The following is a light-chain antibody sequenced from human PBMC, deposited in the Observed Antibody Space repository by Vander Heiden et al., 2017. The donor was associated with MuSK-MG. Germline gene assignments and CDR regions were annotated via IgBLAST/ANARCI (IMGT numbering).Light chain of an antibody. V-gene: IGKV3-20*01. CDR3: QQYGNSPGA. CDR1: QSLSANY. J-gene: IGKJ1*01. Sequence: EIVLTQSPGTPSLSPGERATLSCRASQSLSANYLAWYQQIPGQAPRLLIYGASSRATDIPERFSGSGSGTDFTLTISRLEPEDFAVYYCQQYGNSPGAFGQGTKVDIK. CDR2: GAS.